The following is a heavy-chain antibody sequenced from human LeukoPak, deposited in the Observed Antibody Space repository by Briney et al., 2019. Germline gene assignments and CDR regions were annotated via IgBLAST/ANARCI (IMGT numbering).Heavy chain of an antibody. CDR1: GFTFSSYW. CDR2: IKQDGSEK. Sequence: GGSLRLSCAASGFTFSSYWMSWVRQAPGEGREWVANIKQDGSEKYYVDSVKGRFTISRDNVKNSLYLQMNSVRAEDTAVYYCARDPYDSSWGLCYFDYWGQGNLVTVSS. J-gene: IGHJ4*02. D-gene: IGHD3-22*01. V-gene: IGHV3-7*04. CDR3: ARDPYDSSWGLCYFDY.